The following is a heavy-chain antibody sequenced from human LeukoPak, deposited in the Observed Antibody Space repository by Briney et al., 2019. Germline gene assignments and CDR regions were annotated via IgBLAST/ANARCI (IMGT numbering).Heavy chain of an antibody. CDR3: ARDRALYTSRGYYYTEDDY. V-gene: IGHV4-34*01. D-gene: IGHD3-22*01. CDR1: GGSFSGYY. Sequence: PSETLSLTCAVYGGSFSGYYWSWIRQPPGKGLEWIGEINHSGSTNYNPSLKSRVTISVDTSKNQFSLKLSSVTAADTAVYFCARDRALYTSRGYYYTEDDYWGQGTLVTVSS. CDR2: INHSGST. J-gene: IGHJ4*02.